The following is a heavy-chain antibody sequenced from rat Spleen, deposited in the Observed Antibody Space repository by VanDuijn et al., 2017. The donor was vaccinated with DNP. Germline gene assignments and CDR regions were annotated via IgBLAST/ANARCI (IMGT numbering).Heavy chain of an antibody. J-gene: IGHJ3*01. CDR1: GFSLTTFG. CDR3: ARSQGYYYDGSYYPFAY. D-gene: IGHD1-12*02. Sequence: QVQLKESGPGLVQPSQTLSLTCTVSGFSLTTFGVSWVRQPPGKGLEWIGEIWSGGSTDYNSALKSRLSISRDASKSQVFLKMNSLQTEDTAIYFCARSQGYYYDGSYYPFAYWGQGTLVTVSS. V-gene: IGHV2-15*01. CDR2: IWSGGST.